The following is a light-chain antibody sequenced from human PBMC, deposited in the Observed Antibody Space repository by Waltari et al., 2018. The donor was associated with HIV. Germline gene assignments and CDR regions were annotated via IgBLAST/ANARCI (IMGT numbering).Light chain of an antibody. CDR2: DVS. CDR1: SSDVGANNF. CDR3: ASYTASRTLL. J-gene: IGLJ2*01. Sequence: QSALSQPASVSASPGQSITISCTGSSSDVGANNFVSWYQKYPDTAPKFIIFDVSKRPPGVSDRFSGSKSGNTASLTISGLQPEDEADYYCASYTASRTLLFGGGTKLTVL. V-gene: IGLV2-14*01.